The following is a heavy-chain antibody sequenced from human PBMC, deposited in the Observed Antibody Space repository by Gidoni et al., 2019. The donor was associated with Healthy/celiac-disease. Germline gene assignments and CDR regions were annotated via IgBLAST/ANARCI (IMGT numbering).Heavy chain of an antibody. D-gene: IGHD3-10*01. CDR2: IYPGASDT. CDR3: ARVGMVRGVMDAFDI. Sequence: EVQLVQSGAEVKKPGESLKISCKGSGYSLTSYWIGWVRQMPGKGLDWMGIIYPGASDTRYSPSFQGQVTISADKSISTAYLQWSSLKASDTAMYYCARVGMVRGVMDAFDIWGQGTMVTVSS. CDR1: GYSLTSYW. V-gene: IGHV5-51*01. J-gene: IGHJ3*02.